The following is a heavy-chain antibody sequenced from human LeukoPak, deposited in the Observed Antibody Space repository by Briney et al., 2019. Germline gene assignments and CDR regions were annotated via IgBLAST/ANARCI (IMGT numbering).Heavy chain of an antibody. CDR1: GLTFSSYW. Sequence: GGSLRLSCAASGLTFSSYWMHWVRQAPGKGREWVVRIKSKTDGGTTDYAAPVKGRFTISRDESKNTLYLQMNSLKSEDTAVYYCTTVGGRLWFGEPTLDDYWGQGTLVTVSS. J-gene: IGHJ4*02. CDR3: TTVGGRLWFGEPTLDDY. V-gene: IGHV3-15*01. CDR2: IKSKTDGGTT. D-gene: IGHD3-10*01.